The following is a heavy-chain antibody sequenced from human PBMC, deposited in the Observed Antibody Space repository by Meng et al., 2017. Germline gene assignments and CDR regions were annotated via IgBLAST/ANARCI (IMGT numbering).Heavy chain of an antibody. CDR2: FDPEDGET. CDR3: ATQYSSSWHSRNNWFDP. J-gene: IGHJ5*02. Sequence: ASVKVSCKASGYTFTSYYMHWVRQAPGKGLEWMGGFDPEDGETIYAQKFQGRVTMTEDTSTDTAYMELSSLRSEDTAVYYCATQYSSSWHSRNNWFDPWGQGTLVTVSS. V-gene: IGHV1-24*01. CDR1: GYTFTSYY. D-gene: IGHD6-13*01.